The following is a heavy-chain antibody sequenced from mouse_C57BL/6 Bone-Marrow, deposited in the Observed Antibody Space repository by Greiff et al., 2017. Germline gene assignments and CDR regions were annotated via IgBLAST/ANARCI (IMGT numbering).Heavy chain of an antibody. CDR2: INPSTGGT. D-gene: IGHD2-1*01. Sequence: VHVKQSGPELVKPGASVTISCKASGYSFTGYYMHWVKQSPEKSLEWIGEINPSTGGTTYNQKFKAKAILTVAKSSSTAYMQIKRLTSEDSAVYYCARVTGTNFDYCGQGTTLTVSS. J-gene: IGHJ2*01. CDR3: ARVTGTNFDY. V-gene: IGHV1-42*01. CDR1: GYSFTGYY.